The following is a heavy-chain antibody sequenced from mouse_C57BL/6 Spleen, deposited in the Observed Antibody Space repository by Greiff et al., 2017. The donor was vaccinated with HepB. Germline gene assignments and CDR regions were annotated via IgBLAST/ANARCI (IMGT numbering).Heavy chain of an antibody. Sequence: DVQLVESGEGLVKPGGSLKLSCAASGFTFSSYAMSWVRQTPEKRLEWVAYISSGGDYIYYADTVKGRFTISRDNARNTLYLQMSSLKSEDTAMYYCTRSSNYYWYFDVWGTGTTVTVSS. CDR2: ISSGGDYI. CDR3: TRSSNYYWYFDV. J-gene: IGHJ1*03. CDR1: GFTFSSYA. V-gene: IGHV5-9-1*02. D-gene: IGHD2-5*01.